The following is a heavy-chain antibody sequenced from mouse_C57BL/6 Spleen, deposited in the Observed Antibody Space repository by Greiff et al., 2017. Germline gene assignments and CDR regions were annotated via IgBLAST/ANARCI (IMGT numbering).Heavy chain of an antibody. CDR3: ARRDDGYPDGYAMDY. CDR2: IYPGSGST. D-gene: IGHD2-3*01. CDR1: GYTFTSYW. J-gene: IGHJ4*01. Sequence: QVQLQQPGAELVKPGASVKMSCKASGYTFTSYWITWVKQRPGQGLEWIGDIYPGSGSTNYNEKFKSKATLPVDTSSSTAYMQLSSLTSEDSAVXNCARRDDGYPDGYAMDYWGQGTSVTVSS. V-gene: IGHV1-55*01.